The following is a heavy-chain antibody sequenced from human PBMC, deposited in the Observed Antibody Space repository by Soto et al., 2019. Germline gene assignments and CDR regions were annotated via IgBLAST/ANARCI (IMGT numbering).Heavy chain of an antibody. CDR2: MYNSGST. V-gene: IGHV4-30-2*01. CDR1: GGSISSGDYC. Sequence: QLQLQESGSGLVKPSQTLSLTCAVSGGSISSGDYCWSWIRQAPGKGLDWIGYMYNSGSTYYNPSLKSRVTISVDRSKNQFSLKLSSVPAADTAVYYCARVVVAAKGGWFDPWGQGTLVTVSS. D-gene: IGHD2-15*01. J-gene: IGHJ5*02. CDR3: ARVVVAAKGGWFDP.